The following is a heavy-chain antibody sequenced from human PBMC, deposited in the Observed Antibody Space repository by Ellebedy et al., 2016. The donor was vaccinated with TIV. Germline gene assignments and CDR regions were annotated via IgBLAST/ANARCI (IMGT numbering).Heavy chain of an antibody. CDR1: GFTIRSYA. D-gene: IGHD6-19*01. Sequence: GEALKISCAPSGFTIRSYAMSWVGQAEGRGRGWVSAISGSGGSTYYADSVKGRFTISRDNSKNTLSLQMNSLRAEDTAVYYCAKDLGSSGWYGVYWGQGTLVTVSS. CDR2: ISGSGGST. V-gene: IGHV3-23*01. J-gene: IGHJ4*02. CDR3: AKDLGSSGWYGVY.